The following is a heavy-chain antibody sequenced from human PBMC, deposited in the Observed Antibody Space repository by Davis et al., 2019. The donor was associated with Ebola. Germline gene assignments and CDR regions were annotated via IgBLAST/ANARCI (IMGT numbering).Heavy chain of an antibody. CDR3: ARVVGYCSGGSCYSGGFDY. D-gene: IGHD2-15*01. Sequence: GGSLRLSCAASGFTFSSYSMNWVRQAPGKGLEWVSSISSSSSYIYYADSVKGRFTLSRDNAKNSLYLQMNSLRAEDTAVYYCARVVGYCSGGSCYSGGFDYWGQGTLVTVSS. J-gene: IGHJ4*02. CDR2: ISSSSSYI. CDR1: GFTFSSYS. V-gene: IGHV3-21*01.